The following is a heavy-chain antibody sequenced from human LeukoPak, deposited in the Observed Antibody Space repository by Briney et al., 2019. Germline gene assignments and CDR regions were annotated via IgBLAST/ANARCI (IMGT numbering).Heavy chain of an antibody. Sequence: SQTLSLTCAVSGGSISSGGYSWSWIRQPPGKGLEWIGYIYHSGSTYYNPSLKSRVTISVDRSKNQFSLKLSFVTAADTAVYYCARGDYYDSSGLKSSSFDPWGQGTLVTVSS. CDR2: IYHSGST. V-gene: IGHV4-30-2*01. CDR3: ARGDYYDSSGLKSSSFDP. CDR1: GGSISSGGYS. D-gene: IGHD3-22*01. J-gene: IGHJ5*02.